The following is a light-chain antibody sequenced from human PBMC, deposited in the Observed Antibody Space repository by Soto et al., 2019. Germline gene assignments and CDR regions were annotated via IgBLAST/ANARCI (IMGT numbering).Light chain of an antibody. CDR2: RNK. CDR1: RSNIGNDY. V-gene: IGLV1-47*01. Sequence: QSVLTQPPSASGIPGQGVTISCSGSRSNIGNDYVFWYQHLPGTAPKLLIYRNKQRPSGVPDRFSGSKSGTSASLAISGLRSEDEADYYCAAWDDSLSGVVFGGGTKLTVL. J-gene: IGLJ2*01. CDR3: AAWDDSLSGVV.